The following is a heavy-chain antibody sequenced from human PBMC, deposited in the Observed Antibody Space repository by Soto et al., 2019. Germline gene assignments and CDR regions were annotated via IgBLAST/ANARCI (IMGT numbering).Heavy chain of an antibody. V-gene: IGHV1-69*06. CDR2: IIPIFNST. J-gene: IGHJ4*02. CDR3: AREGRGKKAGYNGLVSLGY. D-gene: IGHD2-2*02. Sequence: SVKVSCKVSGSRFSNYVISWVRQAPGHGLEWLGRIIPIFNSTKYAQSFQGRVTITADKSTSTASLELSSLRSDDTAVYYCAREGRGKKAGYNGLVSLGYWGQGTLVTVPS. CDR1: GSRFSNYV.